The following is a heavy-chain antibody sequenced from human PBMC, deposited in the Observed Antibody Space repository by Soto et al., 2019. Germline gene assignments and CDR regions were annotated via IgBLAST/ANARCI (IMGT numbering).Heavy chain of an antibody. CDR2: IYYSGST. V-gene: IGHV4-31*03. CDR3: ARISYGSRRDAFDI. J-gene: IGHJ3*02. D-gene: IGHD3-10*01. Sequence: LSETLSLTCTVSGGSISSGGYYWSWIRQHPGKGLEWIGYIYYSGSTYYNPSLKSRVTISVDTSKNQFSLKLSSVTAADTAVYYCARISYGSRRDAFDICGQGTMVIVSS. CDR1: GGSISSGGYY.